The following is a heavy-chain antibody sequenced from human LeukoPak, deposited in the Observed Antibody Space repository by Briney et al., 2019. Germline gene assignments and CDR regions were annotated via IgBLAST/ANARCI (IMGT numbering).Heavy chain of an antibody. J-gene: IGHJ6*03. V-gene: IGHV3-7*01. Sequence: GGSLRLSWAASGFTFSDYYMSWIRQAPGKGLEWVANIKQDGSEKYYVDSVKGRFTISRDNAKNSLYLQMNSLRAEDTAVYYCARVYYWYYYMDVWGKGTTVTISS. CDR1: GFTFSDYY. CDR2: IKQDGSEK. CDR3: ARVYYWYYYMDV.